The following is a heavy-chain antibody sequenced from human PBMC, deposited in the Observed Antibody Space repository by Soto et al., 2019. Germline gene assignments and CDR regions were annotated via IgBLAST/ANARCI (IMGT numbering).Heavy chain of an antibody. CDR1: GGSISSGDYY. D-gene: IGHD5-18*01. CDR2: IYYSGST. CDR3: AKLGYGPAGYFDY. V-gene: IGHV4-30-4*01. Sequence: SETLSLTCTVSGGSISSGDYYWSWIRQPPGKGLEWIGYIYYSGSTYYNPSLKSRVTISVDTSKNQSSLYLQMNSLRAEDTAVYYCAKLGYGPAGYFDYWGQGTLVTVAS. J-gene: IGHJ4*02.